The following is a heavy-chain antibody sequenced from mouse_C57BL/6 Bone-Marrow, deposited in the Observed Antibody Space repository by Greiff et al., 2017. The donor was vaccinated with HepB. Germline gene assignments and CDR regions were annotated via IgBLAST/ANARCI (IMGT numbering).Heavy chain of an antibody. CDR1: GFTFSDYG. D-gene: IGHD2-1*01. V-gene: IGHV5-15*04. CDR3: AVTTKNYAMDY. CDR2: ISNLAYSI. Sequence: EVKLEESGGGLVQPGGSLKLSCAASGFTFSDYGMAWVRQAPRKGPEWVAFISNLAYSIYYADTVTGRFTISRENAKNTLYLEMSSLRSEDTAMYYCAVTTKNYAMDYWGQGTSVTVSS. J-gene: IGHJ4*01.